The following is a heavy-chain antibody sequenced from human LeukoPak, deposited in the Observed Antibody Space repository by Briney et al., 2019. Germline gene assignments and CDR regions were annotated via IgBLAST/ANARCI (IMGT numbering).Heavy chain of an antibody. CDR1: GITFGSYW. D-gene: IGHD6-19*01. J-gene: IGHJ4*02. V-gene: IGHV3-7*05. CDR2: IKPDGSEK. CDR3: ARGRMAVAGSYEY. Sequence: GGSLRLSCAASGITFGSYWMTWVRQAPGKGLECVANIKPDGSEKHYVDSVEGRFTVYRDNAKNSLFLEMNSLRAEDTAVYYCARGRMAVAGSYEYWGQGTLVTVSP.